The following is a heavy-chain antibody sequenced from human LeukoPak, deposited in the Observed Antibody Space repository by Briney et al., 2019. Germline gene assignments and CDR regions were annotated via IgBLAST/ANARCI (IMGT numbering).Heavy chain of an antibody. D-gene: IGHD3-10*01. Sequence: GGSLRLSCAASGFTFSDHYMDWVRQAPGKGLEWVSVIYSGGSTYYADSVKGRFTISRDNSKNTLYLQMNSLRAEDTAVYYCARLGVRAAFDPWGQGTLVTVSS. CDR2: IYSGGST. CDR1: GFTFSDHY. CDR3: ARLGVRAAFDP. V-gene: IGHV3-53*01. J-gene: IGHJ5*02.